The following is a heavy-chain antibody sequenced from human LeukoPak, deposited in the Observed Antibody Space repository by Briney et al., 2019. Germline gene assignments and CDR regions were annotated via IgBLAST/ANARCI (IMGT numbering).Heavy chain of an antibody. J-gene: IGHJ5*02. CDR3: ARIGGHCSSSSCPGWFDP. D-gene: IGHD2-15*01. CDR2: IYPGDSDT. Sequence: GESLKISCKGSGYSFTTYWIGWVRQMPGKGLECLGVIYPGDSDTRYSPSFQGQVTISADKSISTAYLQWNSLKASDTAMYYCARIGGHCSSSSCPGWFDPWGQGTLVTVSS. CDR1: GYSFTTYW. V-gene: IGHV5-51*01.